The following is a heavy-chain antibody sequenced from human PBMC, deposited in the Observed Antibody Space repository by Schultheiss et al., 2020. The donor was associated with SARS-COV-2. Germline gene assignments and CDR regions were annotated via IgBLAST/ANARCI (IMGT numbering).Heavy chain of an antibody. V-gene: IGHV3-23*01. J-gene: IGHJ4*02. CDR2: ISGSGGST. Sequence: GGSLRLSCAASGFTFSSYDMHWVRQATGKGLEWVSAISGSGGSTYYADSVKGRFTISRDNSKNTLYLQMNSLRAEDTAVYYCAKDTDSSGYFSYWGQGTLVTVSS. D-gene: IGHD3-22*01. CDR3: AKDTDSSGYFSY. CDR1: GFTFSSYD.